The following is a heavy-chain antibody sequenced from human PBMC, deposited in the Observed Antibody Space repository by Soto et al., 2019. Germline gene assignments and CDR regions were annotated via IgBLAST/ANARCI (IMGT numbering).Heavy chain of an antibody. Sequence: QVQLVRSGAEVKKPGASVKVSCKASGYTFTSYDINWVRQATGQGLEWMGWMNPNSGNTGYAQKFQGRVTMTRNTSISTAYMELSRLRSEDTAVYYCARHPQYYYDSSGYYGGWFDPWGQGTLVTVSS. V-gene: IGHV1-8*01. CDR3: ARHPQYYYDSSGYYGGWFDP. J-gene: IGHJ5*02. CDR2: MNPNSGNT. CDR1: GYTFTSYD. D-gene: IGHD3-22*01.